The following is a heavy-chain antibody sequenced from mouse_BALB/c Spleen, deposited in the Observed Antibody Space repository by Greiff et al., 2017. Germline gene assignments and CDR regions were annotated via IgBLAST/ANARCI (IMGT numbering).Heavy chain of an antibody. J-gene: IGHJ2*01. CDR1: GFTFSSYA. D-gene: IGHD1-1*01. CDR2: ISSGGST. V-gene: IGHV5-6-5*01. Sequence: VQLKQSGGGLVKPGGSLKLSCAASGFTFSSYAMSWVRQTPEKRLEWVASISSGGSTYYPDSVKGRFTISRDNARNILYLQMSSLRSEDTAMYYCARDYGAYFDYWGQGTTLTVSS. CDR3: ARDYGAYFDY.